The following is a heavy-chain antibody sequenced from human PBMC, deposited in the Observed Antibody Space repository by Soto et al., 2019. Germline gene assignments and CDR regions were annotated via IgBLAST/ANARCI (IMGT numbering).Heavy chain of an antibody. D-gene: IGHD6-19*01. J-gene: IGHJ3*02. Sequence: ASETLSLTCAVYGGSFSGYYWNWIRQPPGKGLERIGDTNHSGSTNYNPSLKSRVTISVDTSKNQFSLKLSSVTAADTAVYYCARGREQWLVDAFDIWGQGTMVTVSS. CDR3: ARGREQWLVDAFDI. CDR1: GGSFSGYY. CDR2: TNHSGST. V-gene: IGHV4-34*01.